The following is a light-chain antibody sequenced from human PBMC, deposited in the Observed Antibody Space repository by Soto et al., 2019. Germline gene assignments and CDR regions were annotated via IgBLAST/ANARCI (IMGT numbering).Light chain of an antibody. Sequence: QSVLTQTASVSGSPGQSITISCTGTSSDVGSYNLVSWYQQHPGKAPKLMIYEVSKRPSGVSNRFSGSKSGNTASLTISGLQVEDEADYYCCSYAGSSTLVFGGGTKLTVL. CDR2: EVS. CDR1: SSDVGSYNL. J-gene: IGLJ3*02. V-gene: IGLV2-23*02. CDR3: CSYAGSSTLV.